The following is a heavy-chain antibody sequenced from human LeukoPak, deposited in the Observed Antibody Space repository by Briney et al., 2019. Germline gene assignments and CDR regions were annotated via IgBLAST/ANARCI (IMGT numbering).Heavy chain of an antibody. V-gene: IGHV4-39*07. CDR1: GGSISSSSYY. J-gene: IGHJ4*02. CDR2: IYYSGST. Sequence: SSETLSLTCTVSGGSISSSSYYWGGIRQPPGKGLEWIGSIYYSGSTYYNPSLKSRVTISVDTSKNQFSLKLSSVTAADTAVYYCARGPNCSGGSCYGPYFDYWGQGTLVTVSS. D-gene: IGHD2-15*01. CDR3: ARGPNCSGGSCYGPYFDY.